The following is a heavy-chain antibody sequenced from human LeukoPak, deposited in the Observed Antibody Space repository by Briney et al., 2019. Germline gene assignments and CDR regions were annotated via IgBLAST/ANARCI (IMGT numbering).Heavy chain of an antibody. D-gene: IGHD3-3*01. CDR1: GFTFSSYS. CDR3: ARDSADFWSGYFDYYYYYYMDV. J-gene: IGHJ6*03. V-gene: IGHV3-21*01. Sequence: PGGSLRLSCAASGFTFSSYSMNWVRQAPGKGLEWVSSISSSSSYIYYADSVKGRFTISRDNAKNSLYLQMNSLRAEDTAVYYCARDSADFWSGYFDYYYYYYMDVWGKGTTVTVSS. CDR2: ISSSSSYI.